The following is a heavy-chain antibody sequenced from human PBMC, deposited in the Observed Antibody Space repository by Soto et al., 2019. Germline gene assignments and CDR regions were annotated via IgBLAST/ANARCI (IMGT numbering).Heavy chain of an antibody. D-gene: IGHD6-19*01. V-gene: IGHV2-5*02. CDR1: GFSLSSTRMA. CDR2: IYWDDDK. J-gene: IGHJ4*02. Sequence: QITLKESGPTLVKPTQTLTLTCTFSGFSLSSTRMAVGWIRQPPGKALEWLALIYWDDDKRYSPFLKSRLTITKDTSKNQVVLTMSTMDPVDTARYYCAHILVAGLGNYFDYWGQGTLVTVSS. CDR3: AHILVAGLGNYFDY.